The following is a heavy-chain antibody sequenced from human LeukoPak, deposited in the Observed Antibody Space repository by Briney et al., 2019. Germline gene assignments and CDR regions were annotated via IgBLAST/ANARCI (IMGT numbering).Heavy chain of an antibody. CDR1: GFTFISHA. CDR3: SKLGLRLGGDY. Sequence: GGSLRLSCAASGFTFISHAMSWVRQAPGKRLEWVSLISASGGSTYYADSVKGRFTISRDNSKNTLYLQMNSLRAEDTAVYYCSKLGLRLGGDYWGQGTLVTVSS. V-gene: IGHV3-23*01. CDR2: ISASGGST. D-gene: IGHD3-16*01. J-gene: IGHJ4*02.